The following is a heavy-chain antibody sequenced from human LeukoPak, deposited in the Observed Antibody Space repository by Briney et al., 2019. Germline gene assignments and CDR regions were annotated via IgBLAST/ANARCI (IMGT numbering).Heavy chain of an antibody. Sequence: ASVKVPCKASGYPLTRYGLSWVRQAPGQGLEWMGWINTYNGNTNYAQKLQGRVTMTTDTSTSTAYMELRSLRSDDTAVYYCARGVGDGYNYYFDYWGQGTLVTVSS. J-gene: IGHJ4*02. CDR2: INTYNGNT. CDR1: GYPLTRYG. D-gene: IGHD5-24*01. CDR3: ARGVGDGYNYYFDY. V-gene: IGHV1-18*01.